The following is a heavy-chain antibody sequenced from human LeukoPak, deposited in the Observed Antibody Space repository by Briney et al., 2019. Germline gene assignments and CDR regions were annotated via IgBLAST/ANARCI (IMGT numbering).Heavy chain of an antibody. D-gene: IGHD2-15*01. V-gene: IGHV3-21*01. CDR1: GFTFSSYS. CDR3: ASRVVVVAATVHY. Sequence: GGSLRLSCAASGFTFSSYSMNWARQAPGKGLEWVSSISSSSSYIYYADSVKGRFTISRDNAKNSLYLQMNSLRAEDTAVYYCASRVVVVAATVHYWGQGTLVTVSS. J-gene: IGHJ4*02. CDR2: ISSSSSYI.